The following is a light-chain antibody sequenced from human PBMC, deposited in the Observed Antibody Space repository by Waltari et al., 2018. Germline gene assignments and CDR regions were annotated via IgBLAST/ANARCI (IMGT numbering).Light chain of an antibody. J-gene: IGLJ1*01. V-gene: IGLV2-23*01. CDR1: NSDVGSYNL. CDR2: ESS. CDR3: CSYAGSTTFYV. Sequence: QSALTQPASVSGSPGQSITISCTGTNSDVGSYNLVSWYQQHPGKAPKLMIYESSERPSGVSHRFAGSKSGNTASLTISGVQAEDEADYYCCSYAGSTTFYVFGTGTKVTVL.